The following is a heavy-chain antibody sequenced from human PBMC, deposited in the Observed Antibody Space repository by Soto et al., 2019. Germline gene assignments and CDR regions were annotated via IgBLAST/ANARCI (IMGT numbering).Heavy chain of an antibody. Sequence: TSETLSLTCTVSGGSISSYYWSWIRQPPGKGLEWIGYIYYSGSTNYNPSLKSRVTISVDTSKNQFSLKLSSVTAADTAVYYCARHTGFQKYDFWSGYYGTFDYWGQGTLVTVSS. CDR3: ARHTGFQKYDFWSGYYGTFDY. V-gene: IGHV4-59*08. J-gene: IGHJ4*02. D-gene: IGHD3-3*01. CDR1: GGSISSYY. CDR2: IYYSGST.